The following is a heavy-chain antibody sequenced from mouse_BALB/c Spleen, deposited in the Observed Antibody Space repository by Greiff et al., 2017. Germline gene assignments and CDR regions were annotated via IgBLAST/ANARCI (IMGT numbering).Heavy chain of an antibody. V-gene: IGHV5-9-4*01. D-gene: IGHD2-4*01. CDR2: ISSGGSYT. J-gene: IGHJ4*01. CDR1: GFTFSSYA. CDR3: AREKDYLMDY. Sequence: EVQVVESGGGLVKPGGSLKLSCAASGFTFSSYAMSWVRQSPEKRLEWVAEISSGGSYTYYPDTVTGRFTISRDNAKNTLYLEMSSLRSEDTAMYYSAREKDYLMDYWGQGTSVTVSS.